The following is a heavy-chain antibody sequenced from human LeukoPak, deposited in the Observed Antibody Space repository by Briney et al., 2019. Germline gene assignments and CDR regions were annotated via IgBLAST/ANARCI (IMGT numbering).Heavy chain of an antibody. CDR1: GFTFSSYW. V-gene: IGHV3-48*01. J-gene: IGHJ4*02. Sequence: PGGSLRLSCAASGFTFSSYWMHWVRQAPGKGLEWVSYISNSGSTIYHADSVKGRFTISRDNAKNSLYLQMNSLRAEDTAVYYCARDWGGGTHDYWGQGTLVTVSS. CDR2: ISNSGSTI. CDR3: ARDWGGGTHDY. D-gene: IGHD3-10*01.